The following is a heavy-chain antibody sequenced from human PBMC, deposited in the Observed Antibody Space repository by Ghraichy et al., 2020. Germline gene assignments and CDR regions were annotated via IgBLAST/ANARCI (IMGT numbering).Heavy chain of an antibody. D-gene: IGHD3-3*01. CDR2: TYYNGDT. J-gene: IGHJ5*01. Sequence: SLNISCTVSADSITGDYYWNWIRQAPGKGLEWIGYTYYNGDTYYNPSLKSRVSISVDTSKDQFSLKLTSVTAADPAVYYCARGLADFWSGYYSSWGHGTLVTVSS. CDR1: ADSITGDYY. CDR3: ARGLADFWSGYYSS. V-gene: IGHV4-30-4*08.